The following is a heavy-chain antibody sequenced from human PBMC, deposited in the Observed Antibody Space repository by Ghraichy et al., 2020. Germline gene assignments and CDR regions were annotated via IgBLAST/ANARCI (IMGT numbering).Heavy chain of an antibody. J-gene: IGHJ6*03. D-gene: IGHD6-13*01. Sequence: SQTLSLTCTVSGGSISSYYWSWIRQPPGKGLEWIGYIYYSGSTNYNPSLKSRVTISVDTSKNQFSLKLSSVTAADTAVYYCARRTYSSSWDTSSFFNYYYYYMDVWGKGTTVTVSS. CDR3: ARRTYSSSWDTSSFFNYYYYYMDV. CDR2: IYYSGST. V-gene: IGHV4-59*08. CDR1: GGSISSYY.